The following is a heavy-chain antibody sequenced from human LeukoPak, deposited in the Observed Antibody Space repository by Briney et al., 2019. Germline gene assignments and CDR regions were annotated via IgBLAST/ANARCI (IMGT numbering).Heavy chain of an antibody. CDR3: ARYTAAGHFDY. V-gene: IGHV4-30-2*01. Sequence: SGTLSLTCTVSGGSISSGGYYWSWIRQPPGKGLEWIGYIYHSGSTYYNPSLKSRVTISVDRSKNQFSLKLSSVTAADTAVYYCARYTAAGHFDYWGQGTLVTVSS. CDR2: IYHSGST. J-gene: IGHJ4*02. D-gene: IGHD6-13*01. CDR1: GGSISSGGYY.